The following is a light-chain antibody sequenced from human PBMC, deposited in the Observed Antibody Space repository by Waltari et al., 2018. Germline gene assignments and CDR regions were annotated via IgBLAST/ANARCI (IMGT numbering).Light chain of an antibody. J-gene: IGLJ1*01. V-gene: IGLV3-21*02. CDR1: DIGRKS. CDR2: EDS. CDR3: LVWESATYQYV. Sequence: SSVLTQSPSVSVAPGQTATITCGGNDIGRKSVVWYQQRPGQAPVLVVLEDSDRPSGIPERFSGSNSGDTATLTSSRGEAGDEADYYCLVWESATYQYVFGPGTKVTVL.